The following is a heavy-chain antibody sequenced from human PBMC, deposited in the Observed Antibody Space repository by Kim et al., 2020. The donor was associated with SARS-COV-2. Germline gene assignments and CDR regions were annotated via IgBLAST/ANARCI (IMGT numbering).Heavy chain of an antibody. CDR3: ARQEINCSGGSCYFEFDY. J-gene: IGHJ4*02. Sequence: GESLKISCKGSGYSFTSYWISWVRQMPGKGLEWMGRIEPSDSYTNYSPSFKGHVTISADKSISTAYLQWSSLKASDTAMYYCARQEINCSGGSCYFEFDYWGQGTLVPVSS. V-gene: IGHV5-10-1*01. CDR2: IEPSDSYT. D-gene: IGHD2-15*01. CDR1: GYSFTSYW.